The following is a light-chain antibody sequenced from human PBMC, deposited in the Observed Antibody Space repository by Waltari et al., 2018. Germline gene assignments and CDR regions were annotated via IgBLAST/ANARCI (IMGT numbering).Light chain of an antibody. CDR3: GTWDSSVNVGV. J-gene: IGLJ3*02. V-gene: IGLV1-51*01. Sequence: QSVLTQPPSVSAAPGQKVAISCAGSHTDIGSNHVSWYQQVPGTAPRLLIYDNNKRPSGIADRFSGSKSGASATLDITGLQTGDEADYYCGTWDSSVNVGVFGGGTKLTVL. CDR2: DNN. CDR1: HTDIGSNH.